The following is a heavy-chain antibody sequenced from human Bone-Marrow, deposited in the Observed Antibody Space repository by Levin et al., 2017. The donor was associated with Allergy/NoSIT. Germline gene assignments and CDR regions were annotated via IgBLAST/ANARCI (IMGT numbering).Heavy chain of an antibody. Sequence: ASVKVSCKASGYTFANFAMHWVRQAPGQRLEWMGWINGDNGNTKYSQSFRGRVAITRDTSAGIAYMELSGLTSEDTAVYYCARARSSTITTGWFDPWGQGTLVTVSS. CDR1: GYTFANFA. V-gene: IGHV1-3*01. CDR2: INGDNGNT. CDR3: ARARSSTITTGWFDP. D-gene: IGHD1/OR15-1a*01. J-gene: IGHJ5*02.